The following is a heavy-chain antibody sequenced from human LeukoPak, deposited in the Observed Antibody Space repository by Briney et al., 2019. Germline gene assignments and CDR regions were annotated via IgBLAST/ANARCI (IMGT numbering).Heavy chain of an antibody. V-gene: IGHV4-4*09. Sequence: SETLSLTCTVSGGSISGYHWSWIRRPPGKGLEWIGFISPSGNINFNPSLRSRVAIAVDTSQNQVSLDLTSVTAADTAVYYCARRGYGSVFDYWGQGTLVTVSS. D-gene: IGHD3-10*01. CDR1: GGSISGYH. CDR3: ARRGYGSVFDY. CDR2: ISPSGNI. J-gene: IGHJ4*02.